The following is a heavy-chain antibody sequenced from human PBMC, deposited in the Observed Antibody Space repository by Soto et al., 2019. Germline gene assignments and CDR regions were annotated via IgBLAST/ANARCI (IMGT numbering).Heavy chain of an antibody. CDR3: AKDMYSSSWYFYYYSMDV. CDR2: ISNAGLNI. J-gene: IGHJ6*02. Sequence: GGSLRLSCSASGFTFSAYTMHWVRQAPGKGLECVAAISNAGLNIHFADSVKGRFTISRDNSKNTLYLQMSSLRTEDTAVYYCAKDMYSSSWYFYYYSMDVWGQGTTVTVSS. D-gene: IGHD6-13*01. CDR1: GFTFSAYT. V-gene: IGHV3-30-3*01.